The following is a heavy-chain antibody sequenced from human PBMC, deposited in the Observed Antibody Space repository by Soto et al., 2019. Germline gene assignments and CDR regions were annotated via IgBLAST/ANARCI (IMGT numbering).Heavy chain of an antibody. D-gene: IGHD5-12*01. J-gene: IGHJ4*02. CDR3: ATEGNRWLPKYDFDY. CDR2: IWYDGSNE. V-gene: IGHV3-33*01. Sequence: QVKLVESGGGVVQPGRSLRLSCAASGFTFNAYAMHWVRQAPGKGLEWLAVIWYDGSNEHYADSVKGRFIISRDSSENTLYLQMNSLRPEDTAVYYCATEGNRWLPKYDFDYWGQGTLVAVSS. CDR1: GFTFNAYA.